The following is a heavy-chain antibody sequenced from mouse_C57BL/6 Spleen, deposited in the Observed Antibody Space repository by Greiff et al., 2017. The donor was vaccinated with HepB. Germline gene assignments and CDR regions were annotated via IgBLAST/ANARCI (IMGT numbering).Heavy chain of an antibody. CDR1: GYTFTSYG. Sequence: VQLQQSGAELARPGASVKLSCKASGYTFTSYGISWVKQRTGQGLEWIGEIYPRSGNTYYNETFKGKATLTADKSSSTAYMELRSLTSEDSAVYFCARSRDYEGFAYWGQGTLVTVSA. CDR3: ARSRDYEGFAY. D-gene: IGHD2-4*01. V-gene: IGHV1-81*01. J-gene: IGHJ3*01. CDR2: IYPRSGNT.